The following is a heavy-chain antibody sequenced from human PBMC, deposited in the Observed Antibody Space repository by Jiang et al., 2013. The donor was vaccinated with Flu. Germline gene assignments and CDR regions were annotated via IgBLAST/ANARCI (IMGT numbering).Heavy chain of an antibody. CDR2: ISGGGSYT. J-gene: IGHJ4*02. CDR3: AREHDIQLWLLDC. V-gene: IGHV3-23*01. Sequence: QLLESGGGLVQPGGSLRLSCAASGFTFSNYAMAWVRQAPGKGLEWVSAISGGGSYTYYSDSVKGRFTISRDNSDYMLYLQMKSLRAEDTAVYFCAREHDIQLWLLDCWGQGSLVTVSS. CDR1: GFTFSNYA. D-gene: IGHD5-18*01.